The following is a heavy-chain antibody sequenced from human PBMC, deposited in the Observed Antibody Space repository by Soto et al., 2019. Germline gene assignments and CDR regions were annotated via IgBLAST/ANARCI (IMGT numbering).Heavy chain of an antibody. CDR3: AKDSGPH. CDR2: ISYDGSNK. Sequence: PGGSLRLSCAASGFTFSSYGMHWVRQAPGKGLEWVAVISYDGSNKYYADSVKGRFTISRDNSKNTLYLQMNSLRAEDTAVYYCAKDSGPHWGQGTLVTVSS. CDR1: GFTFSSYG. J-gene: IGHJ4*02. V-gene: IGHV3-30*18.